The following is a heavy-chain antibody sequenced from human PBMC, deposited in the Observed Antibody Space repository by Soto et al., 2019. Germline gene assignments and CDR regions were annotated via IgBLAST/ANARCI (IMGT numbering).Heavy chain of an antibody. J-gene: IGHJ2*01. V-gene: IGHV1-3*01. CDR1: GYTFTSYA. Sequence: ASVKVSCKASGYTFTSYAMHWVRQAPGQRLEWMGWINAGNGNTKYSQKFQGRVTITRDTSASTAYMELSSLRSEDTAVYYCARGELGYSSSYWYFDLWGRGTLVTVSS. CDR3: ARGELGYSSSYWYFDL. CDR2: INAGNGNT. D-gene: IGHD6-13*01.